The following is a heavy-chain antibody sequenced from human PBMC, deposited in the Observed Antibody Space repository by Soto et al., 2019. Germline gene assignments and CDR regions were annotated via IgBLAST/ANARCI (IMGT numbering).Heavy chain of an antibody. D-gene: IGHD2-15*01. CDR2: IYYSGST. CDR1: GGSISSGGYY. CDR3: ARTLVVVAATLNWFDP. Sequence: SETLSLTCTVSGGSISSGGYYWSWIRQHPGKGLEWIGYIYYSGSTYYNPSLKSRVTISVDTSKNQFSLKMSSVTDADTAVYHCARTLVVVAATLNWFDPWGQGTLVTVSS. V-gene: IGHV4-31*03. J-gene: IGHJ5*02.